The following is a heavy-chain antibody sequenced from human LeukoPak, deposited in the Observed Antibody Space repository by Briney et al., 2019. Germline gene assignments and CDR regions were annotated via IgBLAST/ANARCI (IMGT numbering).Heavy chain of an antibody. J-gene: IGHJ2*01. CDR3: ARDLRAGGTWSYGVYFDL. D-gene: IGHD4-17*01. CDR1: RFTFSDYY. V-gene: IGHV3-7*01. CDR2: IKEDGSEK. Sequence: GGSLRLSCAASRFTFSDYYMTWVRQAPGRGLEWVANIKEDGSEKNYVDSVKGRFTISRDNAKNSVHLLLNSLTPEDTAVYYCARDLRAGGTWSYGVYFDLWGRGTLVTVSS.